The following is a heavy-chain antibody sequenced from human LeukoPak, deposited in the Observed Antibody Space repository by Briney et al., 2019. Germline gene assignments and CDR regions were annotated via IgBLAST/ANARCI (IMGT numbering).Heavy chain of an antibody. V-gene: IGHV4-39*07. Sequence: SETLSLTCTVSGGSIRSTTYFWGWVRQSPGEGLDWIGSIYYNGSTYYNPSLKSRVTISVDTSKNQFSLKLSSVTAADTAVYYCAREYRYTTSIYYYGMDVWGQGTTVTVSS. CDR3: AREYRYTTSIYYYGMDV. D-gene: IGHD2/OR15-2a*01. CDR2: IYYNGST. J-gene: IGHJ6*02. CDR1: GGSIRSTTYF.